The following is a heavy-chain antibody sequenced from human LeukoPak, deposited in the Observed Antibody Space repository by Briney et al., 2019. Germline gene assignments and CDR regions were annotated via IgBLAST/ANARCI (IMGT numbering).Heavy chain of an antibody. V-gene: IGHV3-64D*06. J-gene: IGHJ6*02. D-gene: IGHD2-15*01. CDR3: VKEDGYCSGGSCYRGYYYYGMDV. CDR2: ISSNGGST. CDR1: GFTFSSYA. Sequence: PGGPLRLSCSASGFTFSSYAMHWARQAPGKGLEYVSAISSNGGSTYYADSVKGRFTISRDNSKNTLYLQMSSLRAEDTAVYYCVKEDGYCSGGSCYRGYYYYGMDVWGQGTTVTVSS.